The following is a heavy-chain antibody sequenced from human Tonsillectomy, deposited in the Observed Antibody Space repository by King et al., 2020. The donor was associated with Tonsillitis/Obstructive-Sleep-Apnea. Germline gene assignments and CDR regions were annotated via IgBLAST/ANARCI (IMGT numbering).Heavy chain of an antibody. J-gene: IGHJ6*03. V-gene: IGHV4-39*01. Sequence: QLQESGPGLVKPSETLSLTCTVSGGSTSSSSYYWGWIRQSPGKGLEWIGSIYYDGTTYYNPSLKSRVTISVDTSKNQFSLRLTSVTAADTAVYYCARHFPYTKSYYNCMDVWGKGTTVTVSS. D-gene: IGHD4-11*01. CDR3: ARHFPYTKSYYNCMDV. CDR1: GGSTSSSSYY. CDR2: IYYDGTT.